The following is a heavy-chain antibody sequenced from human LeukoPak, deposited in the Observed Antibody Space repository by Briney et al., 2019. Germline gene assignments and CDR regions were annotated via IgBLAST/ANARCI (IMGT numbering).Heavy chain of an antibody. CDR1: GFTFSDHY. V-gene: IGHV3-72*01. CDR3: ARGIDFWSGYYYMDV. Sequence: GGSLRLSCAASGFTFSDHYMDWVRQAPGKGLEWVGRTRNKANSYTTEYAASVKGRFTISRDDSKNSLYLQMNSLKTEDTAVYYCARGIDFWSGYYYMDVWGKGPRSPSP. J-gene: IGHJ6*03. CDR2: TRNKANSYTT. D-gene: IGHD3-3*01.